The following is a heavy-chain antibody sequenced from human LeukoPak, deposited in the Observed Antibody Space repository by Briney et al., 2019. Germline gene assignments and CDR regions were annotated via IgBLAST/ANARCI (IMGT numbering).Heavy chain of an antibody. D-gene: IGHD1-26*01. V-gene: IGHV5-51*01. CDR1: GYIFTNSW. CDR3: ARLVGATRDY. CDR2: IYPGDSDT. J-gene: IGHJ4*02. Sequence: GDSLKISCKASGYIFTNSWIGWVRQMPGRGLEWMGVIYPGDSDTRVSPSFQGQVTISADKSISTAYLQWTSLKASDTAMYYCARLVGATRDYWGQGTPVTVSA.